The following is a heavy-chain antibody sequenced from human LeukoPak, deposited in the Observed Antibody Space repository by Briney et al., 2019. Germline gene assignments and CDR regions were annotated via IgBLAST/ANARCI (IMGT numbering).Heavy chain of an antibody. V-gene: IGHV4-34*01. CDR2: LNHSGST. Sequence: SETLSLTCAVYGGSLSGFSWSWIRQPPGKGLEWIGELNHSGSTNYNPSLKSRVTISVDTSKNQFSLKLSSVTAADSAFYYCARVPGRPAAVFDYWGQGTLVTVSS. D-gene: IGHD2-2*01. CDR3: ARVPGRPAAVFDY. CDR1: GGSLSGFS. J-gene: IGHJ4*02.